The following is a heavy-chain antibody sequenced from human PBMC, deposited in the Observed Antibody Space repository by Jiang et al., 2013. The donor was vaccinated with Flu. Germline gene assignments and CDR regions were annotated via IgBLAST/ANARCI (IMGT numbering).Heavy chain of an antibody. Sequence: GLVQPGGSLRLSCAASGFTFSSYWMYWVRQAPGKGLEWVANIKQDGSERYYVGSVKGLFTISRDNAKNSLYLQMNSVRAEDTAVYYCAKDKVGGSYDQWGQGTLVTISS. D-gene: IGHD1-26*01. J-gene: IGHJ5*02. CDR1: GFTFSSYW. CDR3: AKDKVGGSYDQ. V-gene: IGHV3-7*03. CDR2: IKQDGSER.